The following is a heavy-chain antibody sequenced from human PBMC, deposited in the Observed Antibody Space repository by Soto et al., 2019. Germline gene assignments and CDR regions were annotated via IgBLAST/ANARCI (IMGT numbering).Heavy chain of an antibody. V-gene: IGHV2-70*11. D-gene: IGHD3-22*01. J-gene: IGHJ6*02. CDR3: ARSPSYYYDSSGYYYGYYYYGMDV. CDR2: IDWDDDE. CDR1: GFSLATSGVG. Sequence: SGPTLVNPTQTLTLTCTFSGFSLATSGVGVSWIRQPPGKALEWLARIDWDDDEYYSTSLKTRLTISKDTSKNQVVLTMTNMDPVDTATYYCARSPSYYYDSSGYYYGYYYYGMDVWGQGTTVTVSS.